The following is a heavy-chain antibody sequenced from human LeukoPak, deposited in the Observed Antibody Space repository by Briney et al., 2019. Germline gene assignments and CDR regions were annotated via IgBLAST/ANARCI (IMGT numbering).Heavy chain of an antibody. Sequence: GGSQRLSCAASGFTFDDYGMSWVRQAPGKGLEWVSGINWNGGSTGYADSVKGRFTISRDNAKNSLYLQMNSLRAEDTALYHCARALSGDYRDAFDIWGQGTMVTVSS. CDR3: ARALSGDYRDAFDI. CDR2: INWNGGST. V-gene: IGHV3-20*01. D-gene: IGHD4-11*01. J-gene: IGHJ3*02. CDR1: GFTFDDYG.